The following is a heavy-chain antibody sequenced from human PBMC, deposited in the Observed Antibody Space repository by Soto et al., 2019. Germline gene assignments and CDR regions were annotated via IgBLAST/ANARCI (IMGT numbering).Heavy chain of an antibody. CDR2: VSGSGDST. J-gene: IGHJ4*02. CDR3: STSNYGERD. Sequence: ELQVLESGGGLVQPGGSLRLTCAASGFTLSEYGTSWVRQAPGKGLEWVSFVSGSGDSTYYPDSVKGLFTIYRDSSKITVCLQMNSLRAEDTAVYYLSTSNYGERDWAQSTLVTVSS. D-gene: IGHD3-10*01. V-gene: IGHV3-23*01. CDR1: GFTLSEYG.